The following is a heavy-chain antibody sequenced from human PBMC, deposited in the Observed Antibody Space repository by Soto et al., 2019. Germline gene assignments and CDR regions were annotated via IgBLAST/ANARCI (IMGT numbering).Heavy chain of an antibody. J-gene: IGHJ6*02. Sequence: QVQLVQSGAEVKKPGSSVKVSCKASAGPFSRYAISWVRQAPGQGLEWMGGIIPIFGTANYAQKFQGRVTITADESTSTAYMELSSLRSEDTAVYYCARVGAVACMYGMDVWGQGTTVTVSS. V-gene: IGHV1-69*12. CDR3: ARVGAVACMYGMDV. D-gene: IGHD6-19*01. CDR2: IIPIFGTA. CDR1: AGPFSRYA.